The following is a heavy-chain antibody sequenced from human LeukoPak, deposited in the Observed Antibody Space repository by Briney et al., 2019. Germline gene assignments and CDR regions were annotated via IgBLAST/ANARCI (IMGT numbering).Heavy chain of an antibody. V-gene: IGHV3-23*01. D-gene: IGHD5-12*01. CDR3: VKRELYIVATT. CDR2: INPGGSP. Sequence: GGTLRPSCAASGFTSSSNAMGWVRQAPGKGLEWVSAINPGGSPYYADSVKGRFTISRDNSKNTLYLQMNSLRAEDTAVYYCVKRELYIVATTWGQGTLVTVSS. J-gene: IGHJ5*02. CDR1: GFTSSSNA.